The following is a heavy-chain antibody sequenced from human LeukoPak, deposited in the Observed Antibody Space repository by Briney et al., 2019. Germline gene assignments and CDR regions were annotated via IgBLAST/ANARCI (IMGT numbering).Heavy chain of an antibody. CDR1: GLTFRNAW. D-gene: IGHD2-2*01. J-gene: IGHJ6*02. V-gene: IGHV3-15*01. CDR2: IRDKPDGGTT. Sequence: AGGSLRLSCAAPGLTFRNAWMSWVRQAPGKGLDWVGLIRDKPDGGTTDYAAPVKGRFTISRDDSKSMLYLQMNSLKTEDTAVYYCTTDNAPGMDVWGQGTTVTVSS. CDR3: TTDNAPGMDV.